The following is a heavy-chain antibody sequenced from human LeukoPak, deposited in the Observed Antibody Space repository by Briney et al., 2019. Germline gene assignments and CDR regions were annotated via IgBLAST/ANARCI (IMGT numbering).Heavy chain of an antibody. V-gene: IGHV3-33*01. CDR1: GFTFSSYG. D-gene: IGHD1-26*01. J-gene: IGHJ4*02. CDR3: ARTLFAELHAIDY. Sequence: GGSLRLSCAASGFTFSSYGIHWVRQAPGKGLEWVAVIWYDGSNKYYADSVKGRFTISRDNSKNTLFLQMNGLRDEDTAVYFCARTLFAELHAIDYWGQGSLVTVSS. CDR2: IWYDGSNK.